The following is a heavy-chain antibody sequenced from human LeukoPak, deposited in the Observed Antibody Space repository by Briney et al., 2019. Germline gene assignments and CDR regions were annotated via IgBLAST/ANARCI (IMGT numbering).Heavy chain of an antibody. CDR3: ARDHGISAENYYYSHYMDV. CDR2: ISYDGSNK. Sequence: GGSLRLSCAASGFTFSSYAMHWVRQAPGKGLEWVAVISYDGSNKKYADSVKGRFTISRDNSKNTLYLQMSSLRAEDTAVYYCARDHGISAENYYYSHYMDVWGKGTTVTISS. J-gene: IGHJ6*03. CDR1: GFTFSSYA. V-gene: IGHV3-30*04. D-gene: IGHD2/OR15-2a*01.